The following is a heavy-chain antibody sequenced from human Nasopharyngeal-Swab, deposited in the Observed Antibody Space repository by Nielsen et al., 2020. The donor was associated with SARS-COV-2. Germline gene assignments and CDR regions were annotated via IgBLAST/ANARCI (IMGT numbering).Heavy chain of an antibody. J-gene: IGHJ5*02. D-gene: IGHD6-19*01. CDR2: FDPEDGET. Sequence: ASVKVSCEGSGYTLTELSMHWVRQAPGKGLEWMGGFDPEDGETIYAQKFQGRVTMTEDTSTDTAYMELSSLRSEDTAVYHCATAAVAGNAGWFDPWGQGTLVTVSS. CDR1: GYTLTELS. V-gene: IGHV1-24*01. CDR3: ATAAVAGNAGWFDP.